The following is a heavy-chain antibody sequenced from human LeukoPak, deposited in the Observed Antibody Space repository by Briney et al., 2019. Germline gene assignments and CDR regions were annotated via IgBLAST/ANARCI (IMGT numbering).Heavy chain of an antibody. D-gene: IGHD2/OR15-2a*01. CDR1: GFTFSDYY. Sequence: GGSLRLSCAASGFTFSDYYMSWIRQAPGKGLEWVSYISSSGSTVYYADSVKGRFTISRDNSKNTLYLQMNSLRVEDAALYYCAKNIGGLDYWGQGTLVTVSS. J-gene: IGHJ4*02. CDR2: ISSSGSTV. V-gene: IGHV3-11*01. CDR3: AKNIGGLDY.